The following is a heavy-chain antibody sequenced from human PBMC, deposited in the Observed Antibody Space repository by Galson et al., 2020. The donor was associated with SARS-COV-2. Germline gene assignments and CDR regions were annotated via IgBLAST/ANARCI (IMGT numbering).Heavy chain of an antibody. CDR2: IYYSGST. CDR1: GGSINNYY. D-gene: IGHD3-10*01. V-gene: IGHV4-59*01. Sequence: SETLSLTCTVSGGSINNYYWSWIRQPPGKGMEWIGYIYYSGSTNYNPSLESRVTISLDTSKSQFSLKLSSVTAADTAVYYCARGFRYFGESNYYYYGMDVWGQGTTVTVSS. J-gene: IGHJ6*02. CDR3: ARGFRYFGESNYYYYGMDV.